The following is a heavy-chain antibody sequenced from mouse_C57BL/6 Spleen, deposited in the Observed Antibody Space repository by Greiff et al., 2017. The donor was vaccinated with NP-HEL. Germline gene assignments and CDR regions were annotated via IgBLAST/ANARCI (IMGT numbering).Heavy chain of an antibody. CDR2: IHPSDSDT. CDR3: ATPYYGNLFDY. V-gene: IGHV1-74*01. J-gene: IGHJ2*01. CDR1: GYTFTSYW. Sequence: QVQLKQPGAELVKPGASVKVSCKASGYTFTSYWMHWVKQRPGQGLEWIGRIHPSDSDTNYNQKFKGKATLTVDKSSSTAYMQLSSLTSEDSAVYYCATPYYGNLFDYWGQGTTLTVSS. D-gene: IGHD2-10*01.